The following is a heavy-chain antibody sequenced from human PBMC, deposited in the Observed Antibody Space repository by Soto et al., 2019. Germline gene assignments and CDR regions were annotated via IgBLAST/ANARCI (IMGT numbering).Heavy chain of an antibody. CDR3: ARDGWTAALFFDY. D-gene: IGHD2-15*01. J-gene: IGHJ4*02. Sequence: GGSLRLSCAASGFTVNVNYMNWVRQAPGKGLEWVSSIYSGGNTYYADSVKDRFTISRDNSKNTLYLQMNSLRVEDTAVYYCARDGWTAALFFDYWGQGTLVTVSS. CDR1: GFTVNVNY. V-gene: IGHV3-66*01. CDR2: IYSGGNT.